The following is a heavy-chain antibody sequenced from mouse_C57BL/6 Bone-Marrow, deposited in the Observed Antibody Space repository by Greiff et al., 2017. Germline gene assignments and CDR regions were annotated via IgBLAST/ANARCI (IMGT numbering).Heavy chain of an antibody. D-gene: IGHD2-10*02. CDR1: GYTFTEYT. CDR2: CYPGSGSI. Sequence: VQLQQSGAELVKPGASVKLSCKASGYTFTEYTIHWVKQRSGQGLEWIGWCYPGSGSIKYNEKFKDKATLTSDKYSSTVYMGLSRLTSEDSAVSFCARHAPLARFDYWGQGTTLTVSS. CDR3: ARHAPLARFDY. J-gene: IGHJ2*01. V-gene: IGHV1-62-2*01.